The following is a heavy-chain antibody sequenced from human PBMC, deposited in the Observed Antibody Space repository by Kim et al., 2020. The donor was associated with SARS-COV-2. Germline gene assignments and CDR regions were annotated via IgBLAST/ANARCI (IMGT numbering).Heavy chain of an antibody. Sequence: GGSLRLSCAASGFTFSRYWMHWVRQAPGKGLVWVSHINGDGRSTIYADSVKGRVTISRDNAKNTLYLQMNSLSAEDTAVYYCARGWSGRLDYWGQGTLVT. D-gene: IGHD3-3*01. V-gene: IGHV3-74*01. CDR3: ARGWSGRLDY. CDR2: INGDGRST. CDR1: GFTFSRYW. J-gene: IGHJ4*02.